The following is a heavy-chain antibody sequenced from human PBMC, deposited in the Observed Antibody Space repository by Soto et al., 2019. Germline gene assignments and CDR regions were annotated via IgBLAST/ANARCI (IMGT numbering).Heavy chain of an antibody. CDR3: ARNKQKYYYGSGSWFAGQNWFDP. D-gene: IGHD3-10*01. J-gene: IGHJ5*02. CDR2: IYYSGST. Sequence: SETLSLTCTVSGGSVSSGSYYWSWIRQPPGKGLEWIGYIYYSGSTNYNPSLKSRVTISVETSKNQFSLKLSSVTAADTAVYYCARNKQKYYYGSGSWFAGQNWFDPWGQGTLVTVSS. CDR1: GGSVSSGSYY. V-gene: IGHV4-61*01.